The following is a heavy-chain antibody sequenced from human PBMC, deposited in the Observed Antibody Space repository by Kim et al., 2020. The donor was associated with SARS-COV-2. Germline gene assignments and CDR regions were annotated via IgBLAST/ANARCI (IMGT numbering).Heavy chain of an antibody. CDR2: INTNTGNP. J-gene: IGHJ5*02. CDR1: GYTFTSYA. Sequence: ASVKVSCKASGYTFTSYAVNWVRQAPGQGLEWMGWINTNTGNPTYAQGFTGRFVFSLDTSVTTAYLQINSLKAEDTAVYYCARGEERIDPWGQGTLVTVSS. V-gene: IGHV7-4-1*02. CDR3: ARGEERIDP.